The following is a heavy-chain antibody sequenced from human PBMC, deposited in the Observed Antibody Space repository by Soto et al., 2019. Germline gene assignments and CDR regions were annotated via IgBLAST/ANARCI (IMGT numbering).Heavy chain of an antibody. CDR3: ARDQYCGGDCYGYGMDV. CDR1: GGSISSYY. CDR2: IYTSGST. Sequence: SETLSLTCTVSGGSISSYYWSWIRQPAGKGPEWIGRIYTSGSTNYNPSLKSRVTMSVDTSKNQFSLKLSSVTAADTAVYYCARDQYCGGDCYGYGMDVWGQGTTVTVSS. D-gene: IGHD2-21*02. V-gene: IGHV4-4*07. J-gene: IGHJ6*02.